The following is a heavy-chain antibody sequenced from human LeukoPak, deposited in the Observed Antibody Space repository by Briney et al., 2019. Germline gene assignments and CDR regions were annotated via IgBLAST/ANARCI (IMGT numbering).Heavy chain of an antibody. Sequence: PGGSLRLSCAASGFTFSSYWMHWVRQAPGKGLVWVSRINSDGSSTSYADSVKGRFTIPRDNAKNTLYLQMNSLRAEDTAVYYCARDQEATAGYFDYWGQGTLVTVSS. CDR1: GFTFSSYW. D-gene: IGHD5-12*01. CDR3: ARDQEATAGYFDY. J-gene: IGHJ4*02. CDR2: INSDGSST. V-gene: IGHV3-74*01.